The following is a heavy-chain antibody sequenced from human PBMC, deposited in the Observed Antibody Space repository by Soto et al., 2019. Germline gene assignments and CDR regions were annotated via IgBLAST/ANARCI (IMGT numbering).Heavy chain of an antibody. J-gene: IGHJ4*02. CDR1: GGTFSSYT. CDR3: ATTHPGYSSGWYVSY. V-gene: IGHV1-69*02. D-gene: IGHD6-19*01. CDR2: IIPILGIA. Sequence: QVQLVQSGAEVKKPGSSVKVSCKASGGTFSSYTISWVRQAPGQGLEWMGRIIPILGIANYAQKFQGRATITADKSTSTAYMELSSLRSEDTAVYYCATTHPGYSSGWYVSYWGQGTLVTVSS.